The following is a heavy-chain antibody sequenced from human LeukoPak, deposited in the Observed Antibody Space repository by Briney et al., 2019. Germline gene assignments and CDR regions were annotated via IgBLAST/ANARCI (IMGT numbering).Heavy chain of an antibody. CDR3: ASVSGWYGQYFQH. V-gene: IGHV3-74*01. J-gene: IGHJ1*01. Sequence: PGGSLRLSCAASGFTFSSYWMHWVRQAPGKGLVWVPRINSDGSTKNYADSVRGRFTISRDNAKNTLYLQMNSLRAEDTAVYYCASVSGWYGQYFQHWGQGTLVTVSS. CDR2: INSDGSTK. D-gene: IGHD6-19*01. CDR1: GFTFSSYW.